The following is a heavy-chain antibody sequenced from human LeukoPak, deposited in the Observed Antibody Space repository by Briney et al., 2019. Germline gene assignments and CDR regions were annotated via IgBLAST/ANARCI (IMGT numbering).Heavy chain of an antibody. CDR1: GASISGSNW. CDR3: ARVASHCSSISCPLDY. CDR2: IYHSGST. D-gene: IGHD2-2*01. V-gene: IGHV4-4*02. Sequence: SGTLSLTCAVSGASISGSNWWNWVRQPPGKGLEWIGEIYHSGSTNYNPSLKSRVSMSVDKSESQFSLKLRSVTAADTAVYYCARVASHCSSISCPLDYWGQGTLVTVSS. J-gene: IGHJ4*02.